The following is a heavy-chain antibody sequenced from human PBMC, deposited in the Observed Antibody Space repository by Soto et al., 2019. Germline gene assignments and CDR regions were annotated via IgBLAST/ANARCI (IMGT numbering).Heavy chain of an antibody. CDR2: IAYDGNNK. CDR3: ARPREYSSSPWDAMDV. V-gene: IGHV3-30-3*01. D-gene: IGHD6-6*01. Sequence: QVQLVESGGGVVQPGRSLRLSCVASGFNFSSYAMHWVRQAPGKGLEWVAVIAYDGNNKYYADPDKGRFTISRDNSKNTLYLQMNSLRVEDTAVFYCARPREYSSSPWDAMDVWGQGTTVTVSS. J-gene: IGHJ6*02. CDR1: GFNFSSYA.